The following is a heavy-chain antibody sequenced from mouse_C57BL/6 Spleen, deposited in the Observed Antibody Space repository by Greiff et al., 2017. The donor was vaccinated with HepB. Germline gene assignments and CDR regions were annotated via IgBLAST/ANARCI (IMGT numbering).Heavy chain of an antibody. V-gene: IGHV1-9*01. Sequence: VKLQESGAELMKPGASVKLSCKATGYTFTGYWIEWVKQRPGHGLEWIGEILPGSGITNYNEKFKGKATFTADTSSNTAYMQLSSLTTEDSAIYYCARPLYYGKGDAMDYWGQGTSVTVSS. CDR2: ILPGSGIT. CDR3: ARPLYYGKGDAMDY. CDR1: GYTFTGYW. D-gene: IGHD2-1*01. J-gene: IGHJ4*01.